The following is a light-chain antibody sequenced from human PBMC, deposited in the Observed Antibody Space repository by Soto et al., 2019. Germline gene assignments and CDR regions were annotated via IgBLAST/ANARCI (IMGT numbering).Light chain of an antibody. CDR1: QSVSSN. V-gene: IGKV3-15*01. CDR2: GAS. CDR3: QHYNNWPPWT. Sequence: EIVMTQSPATLSVSPGERATLSCRASQSVSSNLAWYQQKLGQPPSLLIYGASTRATGIPARFSGSGSGTEFTLTISSLQSEDFAVYYCQHYNNWPPWTFGQGTKVEIK. J-gene: IGKJ1*01.